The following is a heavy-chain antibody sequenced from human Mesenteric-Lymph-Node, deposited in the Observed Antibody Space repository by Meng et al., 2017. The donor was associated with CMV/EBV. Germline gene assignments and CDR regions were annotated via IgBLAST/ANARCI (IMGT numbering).Heavy chain of an antibody. D-gene: IGHD2-2*01. CDR1: GFTFNDYY. CDR3: ARDDCSSTSCSLPWYYYYGMDV. Sequence: GESLKISCAASGFTFNDYYMSWIRQAPGKGLEWVSYMSVSGSIIYYADSVKGRFTISRDNAENSVYLHMNSLRVEDTAVYYCARDDCSSTSCSLPWYYYYGMDVWGQGTTVTVSS. J-gene: IGHJ6*02. CDR2: MSVSGSII. V-gene: IGHV3-11*04.